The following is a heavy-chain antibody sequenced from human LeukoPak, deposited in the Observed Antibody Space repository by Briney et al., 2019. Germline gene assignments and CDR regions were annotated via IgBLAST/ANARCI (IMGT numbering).Heavy chain of an antibody. CDR1: GFSLSTSGMC. J-gene: IGHJ6*03. Sequence: ESGPTLVNPTQTLTLTCTFSGFSLSTSGMCVSWIRQPPGKALEWPARIDWDDDKYYSTSLKTRLTISKDTSKNQVVLTMTNMDPVDTATYYCARSMVVTPHYYYYMDVWGKGTTVTVSS. CDR3: ARSMVVTPHYYYYMDV. V-gene: IGHV2-70*11. D-gene: IGHD4-23*01. CDR2: IDWDDDK.